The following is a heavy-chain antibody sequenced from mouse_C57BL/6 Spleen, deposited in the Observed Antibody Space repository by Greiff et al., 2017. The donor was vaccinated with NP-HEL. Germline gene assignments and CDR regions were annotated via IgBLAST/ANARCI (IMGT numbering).Heavy chain of an antibody. CDR2: ISDGGSYT. CDR1: GFTFSSYA. CDR3: ARDRITTVVATFDY. V-gene: IGHV5-4*01. Sequence: DVMLVESGGGLVKPGGSLKLSCAASGFTFSSYAMSWVRQTPEKRLEWVATISDGGSYTYYPDNVKGRFTISRDNAKNNLYLQMSHLKSEDTAMYYCARDRITTVVATFDYWGQGTTLTVSS. D-gene: IGHD1-1*01. J-gene: IGHJ2*01.